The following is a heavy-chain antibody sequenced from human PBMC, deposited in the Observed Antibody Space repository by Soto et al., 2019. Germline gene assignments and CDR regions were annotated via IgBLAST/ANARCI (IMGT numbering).Heavy chain of an antibody. J-gene: IGHJ4*02. CDR2: IWYDGSNQ. CDR1: GFTFSTYG. CDR3: ARDLGAFNYGSAYFDY. V-gene: IGHV3-33*01. Sequence: GGSLRLSCAPSGFTFSTYGMHWVRQAPGKGLEWVAVIWYDGSNQYYADSVKGRFTISRDDSKNVLYLQMNSLRAEDTAVYYCARDLGAFNYGSAYFDYWGQGTPVTVSS. D-gene: IGHD3-10*01.